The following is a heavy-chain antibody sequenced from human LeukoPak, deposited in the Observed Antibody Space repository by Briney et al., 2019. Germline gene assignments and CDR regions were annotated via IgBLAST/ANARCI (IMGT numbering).Heavy chain of an antibody. J-gene: IGHJ4*02. CDR3: ARQEPSGSYDY. D-gene: IGHD1-26*01. CDR1: GGSFSGYY. Sequence: SETLSLTCAVYGGSFSGYYWSWIRQPPGKGLEWIGEINHSGSTNYNPSLKSRVTISVDTSKNQFSLKLSSVTAADTAVYYCARQEPSGSYDYWGQGTLVTVSS. CDR2: INHSGST. V-gene: IGHV4-34*01.